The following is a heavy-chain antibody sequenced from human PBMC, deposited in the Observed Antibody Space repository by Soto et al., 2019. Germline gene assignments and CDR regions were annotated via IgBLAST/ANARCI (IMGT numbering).Heavy chain of an antibody. CDR2: ISAYNGNT. Sequence: ASVKVSCKASGYTFTSYGISWVRQAPGQGLEWMGWISAYNGNTNYAQKLQGRVTMTTDTSTSTAYMELRSLRSDDTAVYYCARGVVVPAAMLPSSYYYYMDVWGKGTTVTVSS. CDR1: GYTFTSYG. V-gene: IGHV1-18*01. J-gene: IGHJ6*03. D-gene: IGHD2-2*01. CDR3: ARGVVVPAAMLPSSYYYYMDV.